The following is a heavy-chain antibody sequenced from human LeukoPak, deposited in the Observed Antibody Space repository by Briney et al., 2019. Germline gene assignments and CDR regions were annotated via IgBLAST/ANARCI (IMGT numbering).Heavy chain of an antibody. Sequence: GGSLRLSCAASGFTLSSYEMNWVRQAPGKGLEWVSYISNSGSVIYYEDSVKGRFTISRDNAKNSLYLQMNSLRAEDTALYYCAKWASGYWGQGTPVTVSS. D-gene: IGHD2-8*01. CDR2: ISNSGSVI. J-gene: IGHJ4*02. V-gene: IGHV3-48*03. CDR3: AKWASGY. CDR1: GFTLSSYE.